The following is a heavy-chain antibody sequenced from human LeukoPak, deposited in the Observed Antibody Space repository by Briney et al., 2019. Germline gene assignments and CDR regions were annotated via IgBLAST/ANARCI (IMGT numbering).Heavy chain of an antibody. J-gene: IGHJ3*02. V-gene: IGHV1-69*01. CDR3: ARDRVGAANLDAFDI. Sequence: ASVKVSCKASGGTFISYAISWVRQAPGQGLEWMGGIIPIFGTANYAQKFQGRVTITADESTSTAYMELSSLRSEDTAVYYCARDRVGAANLDAFDIWGQGTMVTVSS. CDR2: IIPIFGTA. D-gene: IGHD2-15*01. CDR1: GGTFISYA.